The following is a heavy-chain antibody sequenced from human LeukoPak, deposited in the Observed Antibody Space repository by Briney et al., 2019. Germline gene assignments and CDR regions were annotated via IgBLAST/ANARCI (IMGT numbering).Heavy chain of an antibody. CDR2: ISGSGVST. CDR1: GFTFSDYY. J-gene: IGHJ5*02. D-gene: IGHD3-10*01. V-gene: IGHV3-23*01. CDR3: AKDQDGSGSSLFSWFDP. Sequence: GGSLRLSCAASGFTFSDYYMSWIRQAPGKGLEWVSSISGSGVSTYFADSVKGRCTISRDNSKNTLYLQMNSLRAEDTAVYYCAKDQDGSGSSLFSWFDPWGQGTLVTVSS.